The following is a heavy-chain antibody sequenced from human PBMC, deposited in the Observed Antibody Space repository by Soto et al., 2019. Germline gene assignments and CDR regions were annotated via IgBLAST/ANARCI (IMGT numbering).Heavy chain of an antibody. CDR3: AKDLVYGYNSGRPFDS. CDR2: IGSRGDST. CDR1: GFTFSSFA. J-gene: IGHJ4*02. D-gene: IGHD6-19*01. Sequence: GGSLRLSCAASGFTFSSFAMSWVRQAPGKGLEWVSAIGSRGDSTYYADSVKGRFTISRDNSKNTLYLQMNSLRAEDTAVYYCAKDLVYGYNSGRPFDSWGQGTLVTVSS. V-gene: IGHV3-23*01.